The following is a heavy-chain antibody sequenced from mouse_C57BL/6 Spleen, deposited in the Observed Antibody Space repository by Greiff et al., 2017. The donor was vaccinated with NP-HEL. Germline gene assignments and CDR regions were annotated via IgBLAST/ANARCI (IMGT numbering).Heavy chain of an antibody. J-gene: IGHJ3*01. CDR2: ISDGGSYT. V-gene: IGHV5-4*01. Sequence: EVQRVESGGGLVKPGGSLKLSCAASGFTFSSYAMSWVRQTPEKRLEWVATISDGGSYTYYPDNVKGRFTISRDNAKNNLYLQMSHLKSEDTAMYYCARDLGVVGPFAYWGQGTLVTVSA. CDR3: ARDLGVVGPFAY. D-gene: IGHD1-1*01. CDR1: GFTFSSYA.